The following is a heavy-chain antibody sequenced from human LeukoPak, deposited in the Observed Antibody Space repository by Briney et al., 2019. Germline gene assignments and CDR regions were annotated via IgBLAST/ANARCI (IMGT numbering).Heavy chain of an antibody. CDR1: GFTFSTYW. J-gene: IGHJ4*02. CDR3: AREARGNYAPGLDY. CDR2: IKRDGSEK. Sequence: GGSLRLSCAASGFTFSTYWMSWVRQAPGKGLEWVANIKRDGSEKYYVDPVKGRFTISRDNAKNSVYLQMNSLRAEDTAIYYCAREARGNYAPGLDYWGQGTLVTVSS. D-gene: IGHD1-7*01. V-gene: IGHV3-7*01.